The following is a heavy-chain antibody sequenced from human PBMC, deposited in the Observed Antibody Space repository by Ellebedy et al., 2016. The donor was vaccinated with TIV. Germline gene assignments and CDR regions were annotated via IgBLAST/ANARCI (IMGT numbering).Heavy chain of an antibody. Sequence: LRLSCAVSGGSISSGGYSWSWIRQPPGKGLEWIGYIYHSGSTYYNPSLKSRVTISVDRSKNQFSLKLSSVTAADTAVYYCAASLYSSSWYDNDAFDIWGQGTMVTVSS. D-gene: IGHD6-13*01. CDR1: GGSISSGGYS. CDR2: IYHSGST. V-gene: IGHV4-30-2*01. CDR3: AASLYSSSWYDNDAFDI. J-gene: IGHJ3*02.